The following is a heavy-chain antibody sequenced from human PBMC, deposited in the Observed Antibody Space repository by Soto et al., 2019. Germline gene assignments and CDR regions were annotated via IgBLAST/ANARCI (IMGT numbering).Heavy chain of an antibody. CDR2: IIPILGIA. J-gene: IGHJ6*02. Sequence: QVQLVQSGAEVKKPGSSVKVSCKASGGTFSSYTISWVRQAPGQGLEWMGRIIPILGIANYAQKFQGRVTITADKSTSTAYMELSSLRSEDTAVYYCATPVSAGGYNFDYYYGMDVWGQGTTVTVSS. D-gene: IGHD5-12*01. CDR3: ATPVSAGGYNFDYYYGMDV. CDR1: GGTFSSYT. V-gene: IGHV1-69*02.